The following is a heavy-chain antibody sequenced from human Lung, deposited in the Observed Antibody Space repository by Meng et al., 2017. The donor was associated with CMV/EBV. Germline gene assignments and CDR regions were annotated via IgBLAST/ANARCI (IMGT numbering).Heavy chain of an antibody. CDR2: SIPMYATV. CDR3: VRDCSVASCYDFYYYGMDV. CDR1: GGTFNSYS. V-gene: IGHV1-69*05. D-gene: IGHD2-2*01. J-gene: IGHJ6*02. Sequence: SLKVFCKASGGTFNSYSISWVRQAPGQGLEWMGGSIPMYATVNYAQKFQGRVTITTDESASTAYMELSSLRSEDTGVYDCVRDCSVASCYDFYYYGMDVWXRGTTVXVSS.